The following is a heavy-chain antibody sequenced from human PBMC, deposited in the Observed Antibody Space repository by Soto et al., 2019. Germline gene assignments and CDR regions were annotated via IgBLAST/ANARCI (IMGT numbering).Heavy chain of an antibody. V-gene: IGHV3-23*01. CDR2: ISGSGGST. CDR1: GFTFSSYA. J-gene: IGHJ4*02. D-gene: IGHD3-22*01. CDR3: ARSYDYDRSGYYTLDN. Sequence: LRLSCAASGFTFSSYAMSWVRQAPGKGLEWVSAISGSGGSTYYADSVKGRFTISRDNSKNTLYLQMNSLRAEDTAVYYCARSYDYDRSGYYTLDNWDQGTMVTASS.